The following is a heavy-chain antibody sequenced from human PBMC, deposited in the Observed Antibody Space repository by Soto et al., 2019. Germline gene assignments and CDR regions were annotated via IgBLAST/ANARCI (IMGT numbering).Heavy chain of an antibody. Sequence: QINLIESGPTLVKPTQTLTLTCTFSGFSLSTSGAAVGWVRQPPGRALEWLALTYWDGDKRYNASLGNRLTITKDTSMNQVVLTLTNVDPADTATYYCAHRATITIFGLIIDNGIWFDPWGQGTRVIVSS. V-gene: IGHV2-5*02. CDR3: AHRATITIFGLIIDNGIWFDP. CDR1: GFSLSTSGAA. CDR2: TYWDGDK. J-gene: IGHJ5*02. D-gene: IGHD3-3*01.